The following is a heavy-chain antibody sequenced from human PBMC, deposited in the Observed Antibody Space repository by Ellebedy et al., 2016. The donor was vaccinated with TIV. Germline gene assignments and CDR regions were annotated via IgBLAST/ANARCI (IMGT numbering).Heavy chain of an antibody. D-gene: IGHD2-2*01. CDR3: GWDCSSTSCRGGY. J-gene: IGHJ4*02. V-gene: IGHV4-39*02. CDR1: GGSIRSSPYH. CDR2: ISYSGGT. Sequence: MPSETLSLTCTVSGGSIRSSPYHWGWIRQPPGKGREWIGSISYSGGTYYSPSPKSRLTISVDTSKNHFSLTLSSVTAADTAVYYCGWDCSSTSCRGGYWGRGTLVTVSS.